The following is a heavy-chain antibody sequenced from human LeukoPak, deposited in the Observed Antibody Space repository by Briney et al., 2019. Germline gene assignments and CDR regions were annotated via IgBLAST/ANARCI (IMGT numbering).Heavy chain of an antibody. D-gene: IGHD6-13*01. J-gene: IGHJ3*02. CDR3: ARLGIAAARAFDI. CDR2: IYPGDSDT. Sequence: GESLKISCKGSGYGFTSYWIGWVRQMPGKGLEWMGIIYPGDSDTRYSPSFQGQVAISSDESISTAYLQWSSLKASDTAMYYCARLGIAAARAFDIWGQGTMVTVSS. V-gene: IGHV5-51*01. CDR1: GYGFTSYW.